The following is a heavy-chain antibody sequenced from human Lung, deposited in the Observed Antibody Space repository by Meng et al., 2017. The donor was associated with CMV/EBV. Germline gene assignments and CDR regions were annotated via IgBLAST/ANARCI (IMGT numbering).Heavy chain of an antibody. CDR3: ARDPAASIFGVVTNEGYFDY. J-gene: IGHJ4*02. V-gene: IGHV4-59*01. Sequence: SETLSLTXTVSGGSIRSYYWSWIRQPPGKGLEWIGYIYYSGSTNYNPSLKSRVTISVDTSKNQFSLKLSSVTAADTAVYYCARDPAASIFGVVTNEGYFDYWGQGTLVTVSS. CDR1: GGSIRSYY. D-gene: IGHD3-3*01. CDR2: IYYSGST.